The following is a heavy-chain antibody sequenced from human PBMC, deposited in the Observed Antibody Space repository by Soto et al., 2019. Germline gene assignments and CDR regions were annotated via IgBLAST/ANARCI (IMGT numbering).Heavy chain of an antibody. J-gene: IGHJ4*02. CDR2: IYWDDDK. CDR1: GFSLTTSGVG. CDR3: ARRLPGSSTGCDTGIFDY. D-gene: IGHD6-19*01. Sequence: GSGPTLVNPTQTLTLTCAFSGFSLTTSGVGVGWIRQPPGKALEWLAFIYWDDDKRYSPSLRGRLAISKDTSKNQVILTMTNMDPVDTATYFCARRLPGSSTGCDTGIFDYWGQGTLVTVSS. V-gene: IGHV2-5*02.